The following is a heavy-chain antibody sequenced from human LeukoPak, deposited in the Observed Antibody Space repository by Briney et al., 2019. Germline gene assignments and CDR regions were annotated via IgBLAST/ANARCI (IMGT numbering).Heavy chain of an antibody. J-gene: IGHJ6*02. Sequence: PGGSLRLSCAASGFTFSSYGMHWVRQAPGKGLEWVAVIWYDGSNKYYADSVKGRFTISRDNSKNTLYLQMNSLRAEDTAVYYCARMGYSYGYPYYYGMDVWGQGTTVTVSS. CDR1: GFTFSSYG. CDR3: ARMGYSYGYPYYYGMDV. V-gene: IGHV3-33*01. D-gene: IGHD5-18*01. CDR2: IWYDGSNK.